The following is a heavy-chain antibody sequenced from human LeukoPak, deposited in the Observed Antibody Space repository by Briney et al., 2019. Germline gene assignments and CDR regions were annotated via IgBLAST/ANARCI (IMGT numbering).Heavy chain of an antibody. Sequence: GGSLRLSCVGSEFTFRSYDMHWVRQAPGKGLEGVADIAYGGSNKDYADSVKGRFTISRDNTKNTLFLQMNSLRAEDTAVYCCAKEVRGDAFDIWGQGTMVTVSS. V-gene: IGHV3-30*18. J-gene: IGHJ3*02. D-gene: IGHD3-16*01. CDR2: IAYGGSNK. CDR3: AKEVRGDAFDI. CDR1: EFTFRSYD.